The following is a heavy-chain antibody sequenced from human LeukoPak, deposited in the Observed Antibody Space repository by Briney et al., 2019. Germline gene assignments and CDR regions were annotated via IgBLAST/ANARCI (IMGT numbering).Heavy chain of an antibody. CDR1: SGSITDYY. CDR2: IHTSGYT. Sequence: SETLSLTCTVSSGSITDYYWSWIRQPPGKGLEWIGYIHTSGYTNYNPSLKSRVTISVDASKNQFSLNLSSVTAADTAVYYCARHLVDYIENWFNPWGQGTLVTVSS. J-gene: IGHJ5*02. D-gene: IGHD4-11*01. V-gene: IGHV4-4*09. CDR3: ARHLVDYIENWFNP.